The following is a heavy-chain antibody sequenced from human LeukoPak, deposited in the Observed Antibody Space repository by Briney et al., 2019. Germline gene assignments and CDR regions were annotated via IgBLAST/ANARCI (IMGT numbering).Heavy chain of an antibody. Sequence: PGGSLRLSCAASGFTFDDYAMHWVRQAPGKGLEWVSGISWNSGSIGYADSVKGRFTISRDNAKNSLYLQMNSLRAEDTALYYCAKGLYSSGWPNWGQGTLVTVSS. J-gene: IGHJ4*02. D-gene: IGHD6-19*01. CDR1: GFTFDDYA. CDR3: AKGLYSSGWPN. CDR2: ISWNSGSI. V-gene: IGHV3-9*01.